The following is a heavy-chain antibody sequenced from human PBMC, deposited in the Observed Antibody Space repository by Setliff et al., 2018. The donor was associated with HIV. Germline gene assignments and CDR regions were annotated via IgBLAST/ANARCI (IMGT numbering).Heavy chain of an antibody. CDR1: GASFNTYF. CDR2: INHSGST. CDR3: ATGLIMAPDY. D-gene: IGHD2-8*01. J-gene: IGHJ4*02. Sequence: SETLSLTCAVYGASFNTYFWSWIRQPPGKGLEWIGQINHSGSTNYNPSLRSRVTISIGTSKNQFSLKLSSVTAADTAVYYCATGLIMAPDYWGQGSLVTVSS. V-gene: IGHV4-34*01.